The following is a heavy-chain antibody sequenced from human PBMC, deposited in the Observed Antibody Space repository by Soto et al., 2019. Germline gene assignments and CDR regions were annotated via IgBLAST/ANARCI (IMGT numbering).Heavy chain of an antibody. CDR1: GFSFSTYS. V-gene: IGHV3-48*02. CDR2: VGSSGTTI. Sequence: EVQLVESGGGFVQPGGSLRLSCTTSGFSFSTYSMSWVRQAPGKGLEWVSHVGSSGTTISHADSVKGRFTVTRDNAKNSLYLQMSSLKDEDTAVYHCARVRLGELSLEYWGQGTLVTVSA. D-gene: IGHD3-16*02. CDR3: ARVRLGELSLEY. J-gene: IGHJ4*02.